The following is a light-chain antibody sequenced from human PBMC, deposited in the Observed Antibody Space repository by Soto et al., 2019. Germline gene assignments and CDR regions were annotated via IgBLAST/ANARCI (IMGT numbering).Light chain of an antibody. Sequence: QSVLTQPASVSGPPGQSITISCTGTSSDVGGYYYVSWYQHHPGKAPKLMIYQVSNRPSGVSNRFSGSKSGNTASLTISGLQAEDEADYYCSSYTSSNTFYVFGTGTKV. CDR1: SSDVGGYYY. CDR2: QVS. CDR3: SSYTSSNTFYV. J-gene: IGLJ1*01. V-gene: IGLV2-14*01.